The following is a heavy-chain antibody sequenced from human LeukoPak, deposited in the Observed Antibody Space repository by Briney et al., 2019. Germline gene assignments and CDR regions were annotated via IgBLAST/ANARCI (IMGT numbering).Heavy chain of an antibody. CDR2: IYYSGST. CDR1: SHPNSITTSY. J-gene: IGHJ4*02. D-gene: IGHD3-3*01. Sequence: PSETLALTCAVRSHPNSITTSYWAWIRQPPGKGLEWIGRIYYSGSTFYNPSLKSRVTISVDTSKNQFSLRLSSVTAADTGVYYCGKHDSSDDLDYWGQGTLVTVSS. CDR3: GKHDSSDDLDY. V-gene: IGHV4-39*01.